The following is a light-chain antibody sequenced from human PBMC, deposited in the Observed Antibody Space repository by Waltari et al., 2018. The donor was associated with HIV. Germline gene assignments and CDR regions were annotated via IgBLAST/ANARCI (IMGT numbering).Light chain of an antibody. CDR1: NSDVGSYNL. CDR2: QVN. CDR3: CLYTGDYVI. Sequence: QSALTQPRSVSGSPGQSVTISCPGTNSDVGSYNLVSWYQHHPGKVPKIMIYQVNNRPSGVPDRFSGSKSGNTASLTVSGLQPEDEADYYCCLYTGDYVIFGGGTKLTVL. V-gene: IGLV2-11*01. J-gene: IGLJ2*01.